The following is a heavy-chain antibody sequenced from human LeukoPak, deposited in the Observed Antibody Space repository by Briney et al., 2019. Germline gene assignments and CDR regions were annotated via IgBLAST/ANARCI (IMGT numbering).Heavy chain of an antibody. J-gene: IGHJ5*02. CDR1: GFTFSDYY. Sequence: GGSLRLSCAASGFTFSDYYMSWIRQAPGKGLEWVSYISSSGSTIYYADSVKGRFTISRDNAKNSLYLQMNSLRADDTAVYYCAKEEGYLWLDPWGQGTLVTVSS. CDR3: AKEEGYLWLDP. D-gene: IGHD5-24*01. CDR2: ISSSGSTI. V-gene: IGHV3-11*01.